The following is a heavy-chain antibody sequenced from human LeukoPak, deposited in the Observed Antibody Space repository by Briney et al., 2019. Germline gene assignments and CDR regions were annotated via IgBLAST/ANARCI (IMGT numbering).Heavy chain of an antibody. J-gene: IGHJ4*02. CDR3: ASSTETAYCGGDCYSADY. CDR2: INHSGST. D-gene: IGHD2-21*02. V-gene: IGHV4-34*01. Sequence: SETLSLTCAVYGGSFSGYYWNWIRQPPGKGLEWIGEINHSGSTNYNPTLKSRVTISVDASKNQFSLKLSSVTAADTAVYYCASSTETAYCGGDCYSADYWGQGTLVTVSS. CDR1: GGSFSGYY.